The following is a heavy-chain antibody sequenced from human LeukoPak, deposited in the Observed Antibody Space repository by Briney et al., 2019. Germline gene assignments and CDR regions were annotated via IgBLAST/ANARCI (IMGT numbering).Heavy chain of an antibody. CDR1: GFTFSMNC. D-gene: IGHD1-1*01. Sequence: GGSLRLFCAASGFTFSMNCIHWVRDVPGNGLVWVSRSNTDGSRTGYADSVRGRFTISRENAKNTLYLQMSSLRAEDTAVCYCARENWYLDYWGQGTLVTVSS. V-gene: IGHV3-74*01. CDR3: ARENWYLDY. CDR2: SNTDGSRT. J-gene: IGHJ4*02.